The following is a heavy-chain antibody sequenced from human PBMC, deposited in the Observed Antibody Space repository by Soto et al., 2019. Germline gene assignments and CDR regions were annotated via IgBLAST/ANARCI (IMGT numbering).Heavy chain of an antibody. CDR2: INAGNGDT. CDR3: ARSGKAGITVAGLIDY. CDR1: EYFTSYA. D-gene: IGHD6-19*01. J-gene: IGHJ4*02. Sequence: QVQLVQSGAEVKKPGASVKVSCKASEYFTSYAMNWVRQAPGQRLEWMGWINAGNGDTKYSQKFQGRVTITRDTSASTAYMELSSLRSEDTAVYYCARSGKAGITVAGLIDYWGQGTLVTVSS. V-gene: IGHV1-3*01.